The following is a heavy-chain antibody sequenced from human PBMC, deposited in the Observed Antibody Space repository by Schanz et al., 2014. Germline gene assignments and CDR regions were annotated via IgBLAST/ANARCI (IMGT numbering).Heavy chain of an antibody. CDR1: GFTFSTYV. CDR2: IGTSGGT. V-gene: IGHV3-23*01. CDR3: AKDGPGGSGSYSADGGMDV. J-gene: IGHJ6*02. D-gene: IGHD3-10*01. Sequence: EVQLLESGGGLVQPGGSLRLSCAASGFTFSTYVMSWVRQAPGKGLEWVSTIGTSGGTNYAESVKGRFTISRDNSKNTLYLQMNSLRAEDTAVYYCAKDGPGGSGSYSADGGMDVWGQGTTVTVSS.